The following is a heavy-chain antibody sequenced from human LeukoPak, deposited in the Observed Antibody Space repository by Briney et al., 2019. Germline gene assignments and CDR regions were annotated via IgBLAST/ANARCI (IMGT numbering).Heavy chain of an antibody. D-gene: IGHD2-15*01. CDR1: GYTFTSYA. Sequence: ASVKVSCKASGYTFTSYAMHWVRQAPGQRLEWMGWINAGNGNTKYPQKFQGRVAITRDTSASTAYMELSSLRSEDTAVYYCATRQGYCSGGSCYQNWFDPWGQGTLVTVSS. CDR3: ATRQGYCSGGSCYQNWFDP. J-gene: IGHJ5*02. CDR2: INAGNGNT. V-gene: IGHV1-3*01.